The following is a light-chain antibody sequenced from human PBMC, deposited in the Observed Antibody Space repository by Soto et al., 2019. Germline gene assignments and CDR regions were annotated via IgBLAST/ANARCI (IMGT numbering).Light chain of an antibody. V-gene: IGKV3-11*01. CDR2: DTS. Sequence: ETVLTQSPATLSLSPGERATLSCRASQSVSSYLAWYQQKPGQAPRLLIYDTSTRATGVPTRFSGSRSGAEFTLTINSLQSEDFAVYYCQQYSNWPRTFGQGTKVDIK. CDR1: QSVSSY. CDR3: QQYSNWPRT. J-gene: IGKJ1*01.